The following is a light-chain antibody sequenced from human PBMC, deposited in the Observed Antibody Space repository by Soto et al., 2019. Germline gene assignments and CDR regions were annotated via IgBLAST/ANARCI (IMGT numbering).Light chain of an antibody. CDR3: QQYDNLPT. CDR2: GAS. J-gene: IGKJ1*01. V-gene: IGKV3D-15*01. CDR1: QSVSSN. Sequence: DTVMTQSPATLSVSPGERATLSCRASQSVSSNLAWYQQKPGQAHRLLIYGASFRATGIPARFSGSGSGTEFTLTISSLQSEDVAVYFCQQYDNLPTFGQGTKVEIK.